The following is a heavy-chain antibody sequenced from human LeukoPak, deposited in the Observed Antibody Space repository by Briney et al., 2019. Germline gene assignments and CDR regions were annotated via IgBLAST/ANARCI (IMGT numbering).Heavy chain of an antibody. Sequence: SETLSLTCTVSGGYISSYHWSWIRQPPGKGLEWIGYIYYSGSTNYNPSLKSRVTISVDTSKNQFSLKLSSVTAADTAVYYGARSYGGNSAFDYWGQGTLVTVSS. J-gene: IGHJ4*02. CDR3: ARSYGGNSAFDY. V-gene: IGHV4-59*01. D-gene: IGHD4-23*01. CDR1: GGYISSYH. CDR2: IYYSGST.